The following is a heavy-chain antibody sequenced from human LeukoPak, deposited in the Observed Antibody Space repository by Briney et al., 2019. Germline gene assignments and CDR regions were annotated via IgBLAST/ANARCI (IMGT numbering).Heavy chain of an antibody. CDR2: ISAYNGNT. CDR1: GYTFTSYG. D-gene: IGHD3-3*01. V-gene: IGHV1-18*01. Sequence: GASVTVSCKASGYTFTSYGISWVRQAPGQGLEWMGWISAYNGNTNYAQKLQGRVTMTTDTSASTAYMELRSLRSDDTAVYYCARDGGRFLEWLSTFDYWGQGTLVTVSS. J-gene: IGHJ4*02. CDR3: ARDGGRFLEWLSTFDY.